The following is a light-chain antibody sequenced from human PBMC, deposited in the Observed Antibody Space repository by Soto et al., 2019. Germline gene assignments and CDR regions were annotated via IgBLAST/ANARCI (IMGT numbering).Light chain of an antibody. CDR3: QQYGRSPSIP. Sequence: EIVLTQSPGTLSLSPGERATLSCRASQSVSSSYLAWYQQKPGQAPRLLIYGASSRATGIPDRFSGSGSGTDFTLTISRLEPEDFAVYYGQQYGRSPSIPFGQGTRLE. J-gene: IGKJ5*01. V-gene: IGKV3-20*01. CDR2: GAS. CDR1: QSVSSSY.